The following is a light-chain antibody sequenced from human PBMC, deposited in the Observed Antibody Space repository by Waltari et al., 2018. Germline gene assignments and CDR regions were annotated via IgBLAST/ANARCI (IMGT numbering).Light chain of an antibody. V-gene: IGKV3-15*01. CDR1: QSISSH. CDR2: GAS. CDR3: QQYQNWPQT. J-gene: IGKJ2*01. Sequence: EIVMTQSPATLFVSPGERATLSCRASQSISSHLAWDQQKPGQAPRLLMYGASTRATAIPARFSGSGSGTEFALTISSLQSEDSAVYYCQQYQNWPQTFGQGTKLQIK.